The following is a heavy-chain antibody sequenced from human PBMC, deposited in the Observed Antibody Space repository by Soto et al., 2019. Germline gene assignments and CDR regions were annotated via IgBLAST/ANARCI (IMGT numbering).Heavy chain of an antibody. CDR2: ISSSSSYI. J-gene: IGHJ4*01. Sequence: PGGSLRLSCAASGFTFSSYSMNWVRQAPGKGLEWVSSISSSSSYIYYADSVKGRFTISRDNAKNSLYLQMNSLRAEDTAVYYCARDISVYGYDFWSGYLVLHWCPATLVTVSS. D-gene: IGHD3-3*01. V-gene: IGHV3-21*01. CDR1: GFTFSSYS. CDR3: ARDISVYGYDFWSGYLVLH.